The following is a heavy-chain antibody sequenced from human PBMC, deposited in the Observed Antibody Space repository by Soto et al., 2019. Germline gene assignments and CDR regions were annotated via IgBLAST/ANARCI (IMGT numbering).Heavy chain of an antibody. Sequence: QVQLVQSGAEVKKPGSSVKVSCKASGGTFSSYAISWVRQAPGQGLEWMGGIIPIFGTANYAQKFQGRVTITAEKPTGTPYRGRGPVESGDTAVYYWAGRGSYSENWSAPWGQGTLVTVSS. J-gene: IGHJ5*02. CDR2: IIPIFGTA. V-gene: IGHV1-69*06. CDR1: GGTFSSYA. CDR3: AGRGSYSENWSAP. D-gene: IGHD1-26*01.